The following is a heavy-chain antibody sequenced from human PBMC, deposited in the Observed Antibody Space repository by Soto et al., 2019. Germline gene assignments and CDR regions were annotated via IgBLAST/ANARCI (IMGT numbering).Heavy chain of an antibody. CDR1: GGTFSSYT. Sequence: QVQLVQSGAEVKKPGSSVKVSCKASGGTFSSYTISWVRQAPGQGLEWMGRIIPSHGIANYAQKFQGRVTLTADKSTSTAYMELSSLRSEDTAVYYCARPEQGGYYWHFQHWGEGTLVTVCS. CDR3: ARPEQGGYYWHFQH. V-gene: IGHV1-69*02. J-gene: IGHJ1*01. D-gene: IGHD5-12*01. CDR2: IIPSHGIA.